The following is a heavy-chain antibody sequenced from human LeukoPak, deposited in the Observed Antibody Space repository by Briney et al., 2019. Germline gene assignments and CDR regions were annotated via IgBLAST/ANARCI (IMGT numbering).Heavy chain of an antibody. CDR1: GYSFTSYW. V-gene: IGHV5-51*01. D-gene: IGHD2-2*01. CDR2: IYPGDSDT. J-gene: IGHJ4*02. CDR3: ARPAGYCSSTSCYFDY. Sequence: GESLKISCKGSGYSFTSYWIGWVRQMPGKGLEWMGIIYPGDSDTRYSPSFQGQVTISADKSISTAYLQWSSLKASDTAMYYCARPAGYCSSTSCYFDYWGQGTLVTVSS.